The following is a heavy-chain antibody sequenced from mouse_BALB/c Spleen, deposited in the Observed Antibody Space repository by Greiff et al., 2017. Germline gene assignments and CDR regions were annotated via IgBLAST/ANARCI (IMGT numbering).Heavy chain of an antibody. J-gene: IGHJ4*01. CDR1: GYTFTSYW. CDR3: TRGDDVYAMDY. D-gene: IGHD2-3*01. V-gene: IGHV1S127*01. Sequence: QVQLQQPGAELVKPGASVKMSCKASGYTFTSYWMHWVKQRPGQGLEWIGVIDPSDSYTSYNQKFKGKATLTVDTSSSTAYMQLSSLTSEDSAVYYCTRGDDVYAMDYWGQGTSVTVSS. CDR2: IDPSDSYT.